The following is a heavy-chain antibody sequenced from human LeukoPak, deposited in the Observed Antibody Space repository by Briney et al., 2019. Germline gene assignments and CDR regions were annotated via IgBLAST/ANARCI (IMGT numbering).Heavy chain of an antibody. CDR2: LSGTGGST. D-gene: IGHD3-3*01. J-gene: IGHJ4*02. V-gene: IGHV3-23*01. CDR1: RFNFNNYA. Sequence: GGSLRLTCAASRFNFNNYAMTWVRQAPGKGLEWVSTLSGTGGSTYYADSVRGRFTISRDNSKNTLYLQMDSLRAEDTAVYYCAKARSGYYTDYYFDSWGQGTLVTVSS. CDR3: AKARSGYYTDYYFDS.